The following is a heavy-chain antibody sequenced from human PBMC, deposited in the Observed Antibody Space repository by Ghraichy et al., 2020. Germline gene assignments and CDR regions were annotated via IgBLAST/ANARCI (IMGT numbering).Heavy chain of an antibody. CDR1: GGSISSSSYY. CDR3: APEYCTNGVCRAFDY. J-gene: IGHJ4*01. Sequence: SETLSLTCTVSGGSISSSSYYWGWIRQPPGKGLEWIGSIYYSGSTYYNPSLKSRVTISVDTSKNQFSLKLSSVTASDTAVSYCAPEYCTNGVCRAFDYWGHGTLVTVSS. CDR2: IYYSGST. D-gene: IGHD2-8*01. V-gene: IGHV4-39*01.